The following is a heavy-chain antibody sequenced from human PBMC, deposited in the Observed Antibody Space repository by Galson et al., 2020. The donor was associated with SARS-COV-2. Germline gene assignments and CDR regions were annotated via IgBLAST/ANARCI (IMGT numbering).Heavy chain of an antibody. Sequence: GASVKVSCKASGGTFSSYAISWVRQAPGQGLEWMGGIIPIFGTANYAQKFQGRVTITADESTSTAYMELSSLRSEDTAVYYCARRRGYDFFYYGMDVWGQGTTVTVSS. CDR2: IIPIFGTA. J-gene: IGHJ6*02. CDR1: GGTFSSYA. CDR3: ARRRGYDFFYYGMDV. D-gene: IGHD5-12*01. V-gene: IGHV1-69*13.